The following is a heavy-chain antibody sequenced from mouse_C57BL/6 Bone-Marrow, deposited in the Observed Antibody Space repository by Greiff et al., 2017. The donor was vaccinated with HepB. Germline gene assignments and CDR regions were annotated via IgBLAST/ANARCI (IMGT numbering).Heavy chain of an antibody. CDR2: IDPENGDT. D-gene: IGHD1-1*01. CDR3: TYYYGSSYGYWYFDV. Sequence: VQLQQSGAELVRPGASVKLSCTASGFNIKDDYMHWVKQRPEQGLEWIGRIDPENGDTEYASKFQGKATITADTSSNTAYLQLSSLTSEDTAVYYCTYYYGSSYGYWYFDVWGTGTTVTVSS. J-gene: IGHJ1*03. V-gene: IGHV14-4*01. CDR1: GFNIKDDY.